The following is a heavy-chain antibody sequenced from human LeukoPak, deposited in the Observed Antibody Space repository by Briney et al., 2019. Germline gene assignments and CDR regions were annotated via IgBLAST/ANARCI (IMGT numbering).Heavy chain of an antibody. J-gene: IGHJ4*02. D-gene: IGHD6-19*01. CDR2: INHSGST. CDR1: GGSFSGYY. V-gene: IGHV4-34*01. CDR3: ARESSGWSTTYYFDY. Sequence: SETLSLTCAAYGGSFSGYYWSWIRQPPGKGLEWIGEINHSGSTNYNPSLKSRVTMSVDTSKNQFSLQLNSVTPEDTAVYYCARESSGWSTTYYFDYWGQGTLVTVSS.